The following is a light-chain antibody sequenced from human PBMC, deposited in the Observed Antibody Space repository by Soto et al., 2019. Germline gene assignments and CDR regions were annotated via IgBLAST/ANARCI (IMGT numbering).Light chain of an antibody. CDR3: QQYNNWPPWT. J-gene: IGKJ1*01. CDR2: GAS. Sequence: EIVMTQSPATLSVSPGERATLSCRASQSVSSNLAWYQQKPGQAPRLLIYGASTRATGIPARFSGRGSGTEFTLTISSLQSEDFAVYYCQQYNNWPPWTFGQGTKCEIK. CDR1: QSVSSN. V-gene: IGKV3-15*01.